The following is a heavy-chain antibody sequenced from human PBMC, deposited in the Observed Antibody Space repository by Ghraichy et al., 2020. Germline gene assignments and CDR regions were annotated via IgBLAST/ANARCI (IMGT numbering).Heavy chain of an antibody. CDR1: GFTFSSYG. CDR2: IWYDGSNK. Sequence: GGSLRLSCAASGFTFSSYGMHWVRQAPGKGLEWVAVIWYDGSNKYYADSVKGRFTISRDNSKNTLYLQMNSLRAEDTAVYYCARDYGGNSHFDYWGQGTLVTVSS. D-gene: IGHD4-23*01. J-gene: IGHJ4*02. V-gene: IGHV3-33*01. CDR3: ARDYGGNSHFDY.